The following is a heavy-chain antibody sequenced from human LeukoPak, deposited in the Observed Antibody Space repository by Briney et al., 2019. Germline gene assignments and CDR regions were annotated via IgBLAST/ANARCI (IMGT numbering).Heavy chain of an antibody. CDR2: INPNSGGT. Sequence: GASVKVSCKASRYTFTGYYFHWVRQAPGQGLEWMGWINPNSGGTNYAQKFQGRVTMTRDTSISTAYMELSRLRSDDTAVYYCAGYSGSYLVLGTFDIWGQGTMVTVSS. CDR1: RYTFTGYY. D-gene: IGHD1-26*01. J-gene: IGHJ3*02. CDR3: AGYSGSYLVLGTFDI. V-gene: IGHV1-2*02.